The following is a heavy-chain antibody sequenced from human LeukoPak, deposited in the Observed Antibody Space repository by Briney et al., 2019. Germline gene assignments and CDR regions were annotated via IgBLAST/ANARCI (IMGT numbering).Heavy chain of an antibody. V-gene: IGHV3-30*02. CDR1: GFTFSSYG. CDR2: IRYDGSNK. Sequence: PGGSLRLSCAASGFTFSSYGMHWVRQDPGKGLEWVAFIRYDGSNKYYADSVKGRFTISRDNSKNTLYLQMNSLRAEDTAVYYCAKDRWSWGTYYFDYWGQGTLVTVSS. D-gene: IGHD1-1*01. CDR3: AKDRWSWGTYYFDY. J-gene: IGHJ4*02.